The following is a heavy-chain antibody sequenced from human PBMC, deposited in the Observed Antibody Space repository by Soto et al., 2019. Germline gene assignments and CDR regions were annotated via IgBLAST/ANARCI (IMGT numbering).Heavy chain of an antibody. J-gene: IGHJ4*02. CDR1: GYMFPIYH. V-gene: IGHV5-10-1*01. CDR3: ARHASNGDFDF. D-gene: IGHD2-8*01. CDR2: IDSSESRT. Sequence: PGGSLKLSCEPSGYMFPIYHISWVHQMTGKVLEWVGKIDSSESRTMYRPSSRARITISVDKSINTAYLEWGRLKASDTAMYYCARHASNGDFDFWGQGTQVTVSS.